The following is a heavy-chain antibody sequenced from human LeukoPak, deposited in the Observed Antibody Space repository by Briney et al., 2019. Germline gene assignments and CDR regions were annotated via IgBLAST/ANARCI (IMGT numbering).Heavy chain of an antibody. CDR1: GGSISSSNYY. Sequence: SETLCLTCTVSGGSISSSNYYWGWIRQPPGKGLEWIGSIYYSGSTSYNPSLKSRVTISVDTSKNQFSLKLSSVTAADTAAYYCARNFSSGWFDYWGQGTLVTVSS. CDR3: ARNFSSGWFDY. CDR2: IYYSGST. V-gene: IGHV4-39*07. D-gene: IGHD6-19*01. J-gene: IGHJ4*02.